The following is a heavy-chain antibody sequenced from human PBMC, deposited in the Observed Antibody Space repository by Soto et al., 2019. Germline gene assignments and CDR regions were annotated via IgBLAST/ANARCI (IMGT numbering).Heavy chain of an antibody. Sequence: QVQLVESGGGVVQPGRSLRLSCAASGFTFSSYGMPWVRQAPGKGLEWVAVIWYDGSNKYYADSVKGGFTISRDNSKNTLYLQMNSLRAEDTAVYYCARDFEGIAAAGNWFYPWGQGTLVTVSS. J-gene: IGHJ5*02. CDR2: IWYDGSNK. D-gene: IGHD6-13*01. CDR3: ARDFEGIAAAGNWFYP. CDR1: GFTFSSYG. V-gene: IGHV3-33*01.